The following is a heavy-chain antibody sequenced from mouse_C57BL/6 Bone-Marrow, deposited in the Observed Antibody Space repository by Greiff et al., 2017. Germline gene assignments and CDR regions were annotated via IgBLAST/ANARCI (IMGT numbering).Heavy chain of an antibody. V-gene: IGHV1-69*01. CDR3: AREEYGNSGMCY. CDR1: GYTFTSYW. Sequence: VQLQQPGAELVMPGASVKLSCKASGYTFTSYWMHWVKQRPGQGLEWIGEIDPSDSYTNYNQKFKGKSTLTVDKSSSTAYMQLRSLTSEDSAFYCCAREEYGNSGMCYWGQGTAVTVTS. J-gene: IGHJ4*01. CDR2: IDPSDSYT. D-gene: IGHD2-1*01.